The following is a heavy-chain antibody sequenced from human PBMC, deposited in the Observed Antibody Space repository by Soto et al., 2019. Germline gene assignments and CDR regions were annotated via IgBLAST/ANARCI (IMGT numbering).Heavy chain of an antibody. D-gene: IGHD2-15*01. CDR2: FSSGSSDT. J-gene: IGHJ4*02. CDR1: GFTVRTNS. CDR3: AGHGGYSY. V-gene: IGHV3-23*01. Sequence: EVQLLESGGGLVQAGGSLRLSCAATGFTVRTNSMSWVRQAPGKGLEWVASFSSGSSDTHYADSLKGRFAISRDNSKNTLYLQMNSLRVEDTALYYCAGHGGYSYLGQGTLVTVSS.